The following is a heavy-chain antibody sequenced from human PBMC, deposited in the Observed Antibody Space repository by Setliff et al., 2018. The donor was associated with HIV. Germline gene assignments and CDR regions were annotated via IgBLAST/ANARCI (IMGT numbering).Heavy chain of an antibody. J-gene: IGHJ3*02. Sequence: GGSLRLSCACSGFSFGDYWMTWVRQAPGKGLEWVASIREDATSKYYVGSVKGRFTISRDNAKNSLYLQMDSLRAEDTAVYYCTTLVGANPWHDAFDIWGQGTMVTVSS. D-gene: IGHD1-26*01. CDR2: IREDATSK. CDR3: TTLVGANPWHDAFDI. CDR1: GFSFGDYW. V-gene: IGHV3-7*03.